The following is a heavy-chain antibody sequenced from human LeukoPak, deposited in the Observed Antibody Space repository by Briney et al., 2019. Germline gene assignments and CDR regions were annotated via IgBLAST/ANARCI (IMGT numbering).Heavy chain of an antibody. CDR2: INWNGGST. CDR1: GFTFDDYG. D-gene: IGHD3-16*01. Sequence: GGSLRLSCAASGFTFDDYGMSWVRQAPGKGLEWVSGINWNGGSTGYADSVKGRFTISRDNAKNSLYLQMNSLRAEDTALYYCARVGPRTLGPYYMDVWGKGTTVTVSS. V-gene: IGHV3-20*04. J-gene: IGHJ6*03. CDR3: ARVGPRTLGPYYMDV.